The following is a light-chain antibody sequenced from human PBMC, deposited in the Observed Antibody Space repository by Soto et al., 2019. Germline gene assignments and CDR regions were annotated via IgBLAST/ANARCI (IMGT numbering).Light chain of an antibody. CDR3: QQYNNCILT. CDR1: HSVSRN. Sequence: EIVMTQSPATLSVSPGERATLSCRASHSVSRNVAWYQQKPGLAPRLLIHDASTRDTGISVWFRGSGYGTEFTLTISSLQSEDFAFYCCQQYNNCILTLGQGTKLEIK. CDR2: DAS. J-gene: IGKJ1*01. V-gene: IGKV3-15*01.